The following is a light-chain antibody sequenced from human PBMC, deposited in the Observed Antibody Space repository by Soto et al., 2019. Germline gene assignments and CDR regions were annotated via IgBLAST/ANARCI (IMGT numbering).Light chain of an antibody. CDR3: VLYIGTGISV. J-gene: IGLJ2*01. Sequence: QTVVTQEPSFSVSPGGTVTLTCGLNSGSVSTRHYPSWYQQTPGQAPRALIYSTNTRSSGVPDRFSGSILGSKAALTITGAQADDESEYHCVLYIGTGISVFGGGTQLTVL. CDR1: SGSVSTRHY. CDR2: STN. V-gene: IGLV8-61*01.